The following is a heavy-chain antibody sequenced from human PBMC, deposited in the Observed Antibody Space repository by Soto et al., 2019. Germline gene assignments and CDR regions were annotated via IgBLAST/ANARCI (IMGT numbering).Heavy chain of an antibody. V-gene: IGHV1-8*01. CDR2: MNPSSGNT. CDR1: GYTFTNYD. J-gene: IGHJ4*02. Sequence: QVQLVQSGAEVKKPGASVKVSCKASGYTFTNYDINWVRQATGQGLEWMGWMNPSSGNTGYVQKFQGRVTMTRNTPTSTAYMELTSLTSDDTAVYYCARTRLCGGDCYSAYYFDFWGQGALVTVSS. CDR3: ARTRLCGGDCYSAYYFDF. D-gene: IGHD2-21*02.